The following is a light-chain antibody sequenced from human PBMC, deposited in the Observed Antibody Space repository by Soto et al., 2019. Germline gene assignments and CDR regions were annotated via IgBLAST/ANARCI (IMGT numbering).Light chain of an antibody. Sequence: DIVMTQSPDSLAVSLGERATINCKSSQSVLYSSNNKNYLVWYQQKPGQPPKLLMYWASTRESGVPDRFSGSGSGTDFTLTISRLQAEDVGVYYCQQYYSTPWTFGQGTKVEIK. CDR2: WAS. V-gene: IGKV4-1*01. CDR1: QSVLYSSNNKNY. J-gene: IGKJ1*01. CDR3: QQYYSTPWT.